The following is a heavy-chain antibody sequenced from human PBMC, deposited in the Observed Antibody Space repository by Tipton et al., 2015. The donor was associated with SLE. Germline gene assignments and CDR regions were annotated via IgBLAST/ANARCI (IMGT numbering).Heavy chain of an antibody. CDR1: GFTLSSYW. J-gene: IGHJ4*02. D-gene: IGHD5-18*01. V-gene: IGHV3-7*03. Sequence: SLRLSCAASGFTLSSYWMSWVRQAPGKGPEWVANINQDGSEKDYVDSVKGRFTISRDNAKNSLYLQLNSLRAEDTAVYYCAKDQEYSRYYFDYWGQGTLVTVSS. CDR2: INQDGSEK. CDR3: AKDQEYSRYYFDY.